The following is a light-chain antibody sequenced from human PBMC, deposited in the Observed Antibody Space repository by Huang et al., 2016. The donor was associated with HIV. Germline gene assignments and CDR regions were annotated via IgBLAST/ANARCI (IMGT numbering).Light chain of an antibody. CDR3: QQYNNWLLS. J-gene: IGKJ4*01. CDR2: GSS. Sequence: IVMTQSPATLSVSPGERVTVSCRANRSVSSNLAWYQHRPGQAPRLLIYGSSTRAPGIPALFSGSGSGTDFSLTISSLQSEDFALYYCQQYNNWLLSFGGGTRVDI. CDR1: RSVSSN. V-gene: IGKV3-15*01.